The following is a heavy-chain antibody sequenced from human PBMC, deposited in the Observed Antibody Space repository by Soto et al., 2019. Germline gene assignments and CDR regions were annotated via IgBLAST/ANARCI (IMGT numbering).Heavy chain of an antibody. CDR2: INHSGST. CDR3: ARQQLVQYYFDY. V-gene: IGHV4-34*01. Sequence: SETLSLTCAVYGGSFSGYYWSWIRQPPGKGLEWIGEINHSGSTNYNPSLKSRVAISVDTSKNQFSLKLSSVTAADTAVYYCARQQLVQYYFDYWGQGTLVTVSS. D-gene: IGHD6-13*01. CDR1: GGSFSGYY. J-gene: IGHJ4*02.